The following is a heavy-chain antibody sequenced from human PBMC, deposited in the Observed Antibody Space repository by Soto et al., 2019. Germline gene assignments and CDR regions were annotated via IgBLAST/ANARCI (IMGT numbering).Heavy chain of an antibody. V-gene: IGHV3-7*01. J-gene: IGHJ6*03. CDR1: GFSFSSYW. CDR2: INHDGSEE. Sequence: GGSLRLSCAPSGFSFSSYWMTWVRQAPGKGLEWVANINHDGSEEYYVDSVKGRFTISRDNAKNSLYLQMNSLRAEDAAVYYCARYGIAACAYQYYMDVWGKGTTVTVSS. CDR3: ARYGIAACAYQYYMDV. D-gene: IGHD6-6*01.